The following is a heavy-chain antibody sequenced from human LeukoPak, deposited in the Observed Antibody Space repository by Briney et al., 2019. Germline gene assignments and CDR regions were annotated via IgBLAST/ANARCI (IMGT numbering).Heavy chain of an antibody. Sequence: GGSLRLSCAASGFTFDDYGMSWVRQAPGKGLEWVSGINWNGGSTGYADSVKGRFTISRDNAKNSLYLQMNSLRAEDTALYHWARTRVISSGWSPGEYWGQGTLVNVPS. CDR3: ARTRVISSGWSPGEY. D-gene: IGHD6-19*01. V-gene: IGHV3-20*01. J-gene: IGHJ4*01. CDR1: GFTFDDYG. CDR2: INWNGGST.